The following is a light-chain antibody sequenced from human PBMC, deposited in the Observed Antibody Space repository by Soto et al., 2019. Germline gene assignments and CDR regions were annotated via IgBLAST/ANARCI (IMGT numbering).Light chain of an antibody. J-gene: IGLJ1*01. CDR1: SSDVGGYNY. CDR3: RSYVGTKSYG. CDR2: EVY. Sequence: QSVLTQPPSASGSPGQSVTISCTGTSSDVGGYNYVSWYQHHPGKAPKLIIYEVYQRPSGVPDRFSGSKSANTAALTASRLQAEDEAHDYCRSYVGTKSYGFGTGTQGIVL. V-gene: IGLV2-8*01.